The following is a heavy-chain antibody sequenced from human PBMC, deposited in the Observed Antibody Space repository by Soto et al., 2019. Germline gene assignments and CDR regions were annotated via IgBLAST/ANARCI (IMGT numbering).Heavy chain of an antibody. D-gene: IGHD3-10*01. Sequence: GGSLSLSCAASGFTFSSYWMSWVRQAPGKGLEWVSTISSSSSYIYYADSVKGRFTISRDNAKNSLYLQMNSLRAEDTAVYYCARGLEYYYGSGSYAISAYWGQGTLVTVSS. CDR3: ARGLEYYYGSGSYAISAY. CDR1: GFTFSSYW. V-gene: IGHV3-21*01. J-gene: IGHJ4*02. CDR2: ISSSSSYI.